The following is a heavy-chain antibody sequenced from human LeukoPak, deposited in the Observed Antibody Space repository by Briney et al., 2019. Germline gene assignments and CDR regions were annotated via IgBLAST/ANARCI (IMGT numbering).Heavy chain of an antibody. CDR2: ILSKTSGGTT. J-gene: IGHJ5*02. V-gene: IGHV3-15*07. D-gene: IGHD3-10*01. CDR3: ADYYASGSYPP. CDR1: GFSFSNAW. Sequence: GGSLRLSCAASGFSFSNAWMNWVRQAPGKGLEWVGRILSKTSGGTTDYATPVKGRFTISRNDSKNMLYLHMNSLQIEDTAVYYCADYYASGSYPPWGQGTLVTVSS.